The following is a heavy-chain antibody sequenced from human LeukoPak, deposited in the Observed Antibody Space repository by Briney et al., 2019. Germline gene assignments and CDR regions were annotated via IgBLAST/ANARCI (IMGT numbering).Heavy chain of an antibody. D-gene: IGHD4-23*01. CDR1: GGSISSSNW. J-gene: IGHJ5*02. CDR2: IYHSGST. V-gene: IGHV4-4*02. Sequence: SETLSLTCAVSGGSISSSNWWSWVRQPPGKGLEWIGEIYHSGSTNYNPSLKSRVTISVDTSKNQFSLKLSSVTAADTAVYYCASRHDYGGNHNWFDPWGQGTLVTVSS. CDR3: ASRHDYGGNHNWFDP.